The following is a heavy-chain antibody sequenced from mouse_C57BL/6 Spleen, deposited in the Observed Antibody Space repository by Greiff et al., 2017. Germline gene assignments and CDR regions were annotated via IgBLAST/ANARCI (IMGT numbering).Heavy chain of an antibody. J-gene: IGHJ3*01. Sequence: EVNVVESGGDLVKPGGSLKLSCAASGFTFSSYGMSWVRQTPDKRLEWVATISSGGSYTYYPDSVKGRFTISRDNAKNTLYLQMSSLKSEDTAMYYCARDGGAYWGQGTLVTVSA. CDR1: GFTFSSYG. CDR3: ARDGGAY. V-gene: IGHV5-6*01. D-gene: IGHD2-3*01. CDR2: ISSGGSYT.